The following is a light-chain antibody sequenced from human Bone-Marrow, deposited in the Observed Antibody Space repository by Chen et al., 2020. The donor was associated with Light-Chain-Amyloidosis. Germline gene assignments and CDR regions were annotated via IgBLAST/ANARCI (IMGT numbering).Light chain of an antibody. CDR2: DDS. J-gene: IGLJ3*02. Sequence: SYVLTQPPSVSVAPGQTAEITRGGDNIGVINVHWYQQRAGQAPVLVVYDDSDRPSGIPERFSGSNSGNTATLTISRVEAGDEADYYCQVWDSSVDHRVFGGGTKLTVL. CDR1: NIGVIN. CDR3: QVWDSSVDHRV. V-gene: IGLV3-21*02.